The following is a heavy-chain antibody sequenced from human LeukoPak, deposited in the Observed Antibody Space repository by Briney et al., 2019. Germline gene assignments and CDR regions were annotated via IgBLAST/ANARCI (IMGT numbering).Heavy chain of an antibody. CDR3: ARGAAGPF. CDR1: GFIFSNYI. Sequence: GGSLRLSRAASGFIFSNYIMNGVRQAPGKGLEWVSSISSSSNYIYYADSVKGRSTISRDNAKNSLYLQMNSLRAEDSAVYYCARGAAGPFWGQGTLVTVSS. CDR2: ISSSSNYI. D-gene: IGHD6-13*01. J-gene: IGHJ4*02. V-gene: IGHV3-21*01.